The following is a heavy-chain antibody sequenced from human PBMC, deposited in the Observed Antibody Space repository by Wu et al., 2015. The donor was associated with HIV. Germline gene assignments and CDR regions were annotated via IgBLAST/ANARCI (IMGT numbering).Heavy chain of an antibody. J-gene: IGHJ6*03. CDR3: ARAGRATIFGMDTDYYYYMDV. D-gene: IGHD3-3*01. CDR2: INPNSGGT. CDR1: GYTFTGYY. V-gene: IGHV1-2*02. Sequence: QVQLVQSGAEVKKPGASVKVSCKASGYTFTGYYMHWVRQAPGQGLEWMGWINPNSGGTNYAQKFQGRVTMTRDTSITTAYMELSRLRSDDTAVYYCARAGRATIFGMDTDYYYYMDVWGKGTTVTVSS.